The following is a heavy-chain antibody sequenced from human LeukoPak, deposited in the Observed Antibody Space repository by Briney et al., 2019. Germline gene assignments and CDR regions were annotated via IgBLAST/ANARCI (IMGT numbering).Heavy chain of an antibody. Sequence: GGSLRLSCAASGFTFSSYEMNWVRQAPGKGLEWVASIKQDGSEKYYVDSVKGRFSVSRDNAKNSVYPQMNSLRADDTAVYYCARDGVGGSGWGHGPWNRLLSAYDNWGQGTMVIVSS. CDR2: IKQDGSEK. D-gene: IGHD6-19*01. V-gene: IGHV3-7*01. CDR1: GFTFSSYE. J-gene: IGHJ3*02. CDR3: ARDGVGGSGWGHGPWNRLLSAYDN.